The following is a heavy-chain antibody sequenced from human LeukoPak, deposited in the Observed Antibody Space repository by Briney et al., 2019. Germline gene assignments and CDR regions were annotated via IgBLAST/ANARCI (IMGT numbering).Heavy chain of an antibody. J-gene: IGHJ4*02. CDR2: ISYDGSNK. Sequence: GRSLRLSCAASGFTFSSYAMHWVRQAPGKGLEWVAVISYDGSNKYYADSVKGRFTISRDNSKNTLYLQMNSLRAEDTAVYYCARDPVRRASGTTEIGYWGQGTLVTVSS. CDR3: ARDPVRRASGTTEIGY. D-gene: IGHD4-11*01. V-gene: IGHV3-30-3*01. CDR1: GFTFSSYA.